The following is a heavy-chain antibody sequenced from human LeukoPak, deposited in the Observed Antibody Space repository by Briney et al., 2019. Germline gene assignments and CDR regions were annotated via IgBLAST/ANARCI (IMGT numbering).Heavy chain of an antibody. Sequence: PGGSLRLSCAASGFTFSSYAMHWVRQAPGQGLEWVAVLSYDGTNKFYADSVKGRFTISRDNSKNTLYLQMNSLRAEDTAVYYCVKQDELWSLSSYFDYWGQGTLVTVSS. D-gene: IGHD3-3*01. CDR3: VKQDELWSLSSYFDY. J-gene: IGHJ4*02. CDR2: LSYDGTNK. CDR1: GFTFSSYA. V-gene: IGHV3-30*18.